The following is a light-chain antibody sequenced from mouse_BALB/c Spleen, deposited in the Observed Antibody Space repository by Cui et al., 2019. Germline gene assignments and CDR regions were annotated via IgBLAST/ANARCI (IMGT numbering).Light chain of an antibody. V-gene: IGKV6-25*01. J-gene: IGKJ2*01. CDR1: QDVSTA. CDR2: WRS. CDR3: QQHYSKPYT. Sequence: DIVMTHCNKCMSTSVGDRVSITWKASQDVSTAVVWYQQKPGESSKLLIYWRSTRHAGVADGCTSSGCGTDYTLTISSVQAEDLARYYCQQHYSKPYTFGGGTKLEIK.